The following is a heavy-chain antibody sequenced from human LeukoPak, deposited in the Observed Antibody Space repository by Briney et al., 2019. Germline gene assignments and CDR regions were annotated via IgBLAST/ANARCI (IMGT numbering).Heavy chain of an antibody. CDR2: ISSSGSTV. CDR3: ARDFYYGDY. V-gene: IGHV3-48*03. J-gene: IGHJ4*02. Sequence: GGSLRLSCAASGFTFTSYEMNWVRQAPGKGLEWVSYISSSGSTVYYADSVKGRFTISRDDAKNSLYLQMNGLRAEDTAVYHCARDFYYGDYWGQGILVSVSS. D-gene: IGHD3-3*01. CDR1: GFTFTSYE.